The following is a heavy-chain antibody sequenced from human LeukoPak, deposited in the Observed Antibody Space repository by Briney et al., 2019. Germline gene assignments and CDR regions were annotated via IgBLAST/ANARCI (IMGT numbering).Heavy chain of an antibody. Sequence: GGSLRLSCAASGFTFSSYEMNWVRQAPGKGLDWVSVIYTGGTTFYADSVKGRFTISRDNSKNTLYLQMNSLRAEDTAVYYCARLGETRWLHRFDYWGQGTLVTVSS. CDR1: GFTFSSYE. CDR3: ARLGETRWLHRFDY. CDR2: IYTGGTT. J-gene: IGHJ4*02. D-gene: IGHD5-24*01. V-gene: IGHV3-53*01.